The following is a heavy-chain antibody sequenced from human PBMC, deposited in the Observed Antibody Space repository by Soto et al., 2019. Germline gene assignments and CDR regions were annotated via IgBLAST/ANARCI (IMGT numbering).Heavy chain of an antibody. V-gene: IGHV3-21*01. CDR3: SGCSGGACHQNYGMDV. CDR1: GFTFSSCT. J-gene: IGHJ6*02. D-gene: IGHD2-15*01. CDR2: ISPSTSHI. Sequence: EVHLVESGGGLVKPGGSLRLSCAVSGFTFSSCTMNLVRQAPGKGLEWVSSISPSTSHIYYADSVKGRFTISRDNAKNSMFLQMNNLRAEDTAVYYCSGCSGGACHQNYGMDVWGQGTTVTVSS.